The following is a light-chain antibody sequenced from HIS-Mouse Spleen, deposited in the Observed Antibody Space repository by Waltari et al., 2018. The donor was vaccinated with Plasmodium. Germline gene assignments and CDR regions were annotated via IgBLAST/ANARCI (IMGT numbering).Light chain of an antibody. CDR3: GTWDSSLSAYV. Sequence: QSVLTQPPSVSAAPGPKVTISCSASSSNLGNNYVSWYHKLPGTAPKLLIYDNNKRPSGIPDRFSGSKSGTSATLGITGLQTGDEADYYCGTWDSSLSAYVFGTGTKVTVL. J-gene: IGLJ1*01. CDR1: SSNLGNNY. CDR2: DNN. V-gene: IGLV1-51*01.